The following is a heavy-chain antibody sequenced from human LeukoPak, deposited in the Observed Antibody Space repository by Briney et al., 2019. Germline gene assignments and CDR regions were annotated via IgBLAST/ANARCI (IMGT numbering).Heavy chain of an antibody. CDR1: AYSISSGYY. J-gene: IGHJ5*02. CDR2: IFHGGST. Sequence: SETLSLTCTVSAYSISSGYYWGWIRQSPGKGLEWIGSIFHGGSTYYNPSLRSRVTISVDTSKNQFSLKLSSVTAADTAVYYCARVGYSSGWAPNWFDPWGQGTLVTVSS. V-gene: IGHV4-38-2*02. D-gene: IGHD6-19*01. CDR3: ARVGYSSGWAPNWFDP.